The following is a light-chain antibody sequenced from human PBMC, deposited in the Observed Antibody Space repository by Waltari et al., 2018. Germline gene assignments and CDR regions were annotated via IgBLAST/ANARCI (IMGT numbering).Light chain of an antibody. CDR3: QAWDSSTVV. Sequence: SYELTQPPSVSVSPGQTASITCSGDKLGDKYACWYQQKPGQSPGLVIKQDSKRPSGILERFSGSNSGNTATLTISGTQAMDEADYYCQAWDSSTVVFGGGTKLTVL. CDR2: QDS. J-gene: IGLJ2*01. CDR1: KLGDKY. V-gene: IGLV3-1*01.